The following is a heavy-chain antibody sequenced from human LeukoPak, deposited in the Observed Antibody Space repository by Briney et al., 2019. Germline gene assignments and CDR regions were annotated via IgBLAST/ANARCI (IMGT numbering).Heavy chain of an antibody. CDR1: GFTFDDYG. V-gene: IGHV3-7*01. CDR3: TREAAAGIDY. J-gene: IGHJ4*02. Sequence: GGSLRLSCAASGFTFDDYGTSWVRQAPGKGLEWVANIKQDGSEKYYLDSVKGRFTISRDNAKNSLYLQMNSPRAEDTAVYFCTREAAAGIDYWGQGTLVTVSS. D-gene: IGHD6-13*01. CDR2: IKQDGSEK.